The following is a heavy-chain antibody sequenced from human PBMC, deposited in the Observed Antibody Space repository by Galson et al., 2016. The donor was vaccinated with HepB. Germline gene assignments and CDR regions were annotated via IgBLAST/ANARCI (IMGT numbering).Heavy chain of an antibody. Sequence: ETLSLPCSVSGGSINNYYWNWIRQPPGKGLAWIGYIFYSGKTKYNPSLKRRVTISVDTSKNQFSLNVNSVTDADTAVYYCARGGGFSSGWRFWGQGTLVTVSS. V-gene: IGHV4-59*01. CDR3: ARGGGFSSGWRF. CDR2: IFYSGKT. CDR1: GGSINNYY. D-gene: IGHD6-19*01. J-gene: IGHJ4*02.